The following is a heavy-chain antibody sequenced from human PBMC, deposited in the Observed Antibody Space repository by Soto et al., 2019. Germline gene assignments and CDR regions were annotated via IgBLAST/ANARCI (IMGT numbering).Heavy chain of an antibody. CDR1: GGSLSTNP. V-gene: IGHV1-69*06. Sequence: KVSCKASGGSLSTNPISWVRQAPGQGLEWMGGTGSGTGPGNHAQKFQGRLTVTADKSTSTVYMELTNLSSEDTAVYYCARRDSGGFYRFFDSWGQGTLVTVSS. J-gene: IGHJ4*02. D-gene: IGHD2-15*01. CDR3: ARRDSGGFYRFFDS. CDR2: TGSGTGPG.